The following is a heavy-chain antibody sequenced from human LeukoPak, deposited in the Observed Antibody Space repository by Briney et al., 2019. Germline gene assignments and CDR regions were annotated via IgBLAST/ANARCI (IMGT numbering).Heavy chain of an antibody. V-gene: IGHV3-30*02. CDR3: AKRYCKSATCRSDMDA. D-gene: IGHD2-15*01. CDR1: GFSFSNYG. Sequence: GSLRLSCAASGFSFSNYGMHWVRQAPGKGLEWVALIQSDGSKTYSADSVKGRFTISRDNPRNTLYLQMNRLRPEDTAVYCCAKRYCKSATCRSDMDAWGQGTTVTVSS. J-gene: IGHJ6*02. CDR2: IQSDGSKT.